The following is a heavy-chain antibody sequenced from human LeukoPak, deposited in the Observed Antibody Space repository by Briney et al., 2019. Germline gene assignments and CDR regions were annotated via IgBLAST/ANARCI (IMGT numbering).Heavy chain of an antibody. Sequence: PGGSLRLSCAASGFTFSSYAMSWVRQAPGKGLEWVSAISGSGGSTYYADSVKGRFTISRDNSKNTLYLQMNSLRAEDTAVYYCATGVRYYYGSGSYVGVRAFDIWGQGTMVTVSS. J-gene: IGHJ3*02. CDR2: ISGSGGST. D-gene: IGHD3-10*01. CDR1: GFTFSSYA. CDR3: ATGVRYYYGSGSYVGVRAFDI. V-gene: IGHV3-23*01.